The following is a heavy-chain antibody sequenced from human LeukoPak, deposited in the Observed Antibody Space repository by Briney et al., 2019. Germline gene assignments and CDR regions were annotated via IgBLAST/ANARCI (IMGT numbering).Heavy chain of an antibody. V-gene: IGHV4-34*01. Sequence: TSETLSLTCAVYGGSFSGYYWSWIRQPPGKGLEWIGEINHSGSTNYNPSLKSRVTISVDTSKNQFSLKLSSVTAADTAVYYCARGLVGDILTGYYNSPDFDYWGQGTLVTVSS. J-gene: IGHJ4*02. CDR1: GGSFSGYY. CDR3: ARGLVGDILTGYYNSPDFDY. D-gene: IGHD3-9*01. CDR2: INHSGST.